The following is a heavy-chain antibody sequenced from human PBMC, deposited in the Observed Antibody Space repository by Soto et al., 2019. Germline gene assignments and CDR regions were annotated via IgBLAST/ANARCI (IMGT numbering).Heavy chain of an antibody. V-gene: IGHV5-10-1*01. CDR3: ARHIKIYYDFWSGYYADYYYGMDV. D-gene: IGHD3-3*01. CDR1: GYSFTSYW. CDR2: IDPSDSYT. J-gene: IGHJ6*02. Sequence: PGESLKISCKGSGYSFTSYWISWVRQMPGKGLEWMGRIDPSDSYTNYSPSFQGHVTISADKSISTAYLQWSSLKASDTAMYYRARHIKIYYDFWSGYYADYYYGMDVWGQGTTVTVS.